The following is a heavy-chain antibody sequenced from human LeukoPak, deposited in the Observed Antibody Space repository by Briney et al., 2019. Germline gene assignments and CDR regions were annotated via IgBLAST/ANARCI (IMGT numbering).Heavy chain of an antibody. V-gene: IGHV3-48*01. Sequence: GGSLRLSCAASGFTFSSYSMNWVRQAPGKGLEWVSYISSSSSTIYYADSVKGRFTISRDNAKNSLYLQMNGLRAEDTAVYYCARDSGQYYFDYWGQGTLVTVSS. CDR3: ARDSGQYYFDY. CDR1: GFTFSSYS. D-gene: IGHD1-26*01. CDR2: ISSSSSTI. J-gene: IGHJ4*02.